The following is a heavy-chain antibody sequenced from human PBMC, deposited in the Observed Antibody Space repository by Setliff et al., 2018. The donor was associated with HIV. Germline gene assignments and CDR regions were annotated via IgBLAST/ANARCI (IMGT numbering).Heavy chain of an antibody. D-gene: IGHD3-22*01. J-gene: IGHJ3*02. V-gene: IGHV3-23*01. CDR2: ISDRAGT. Sequence: LRLSCAASEFSLNTYVMSWVRQAPGKGLEWVSSISDRAGTHYADSVKGRLTISRDNSKNTLYLQMNSLRAEDTAVYYCAKMSYYYDNRGWGGAFYIWGQGTMVTVSS. CDR1: EFSLNTYV. CDR3: AKMSYYYDNRGWGGAFYI.